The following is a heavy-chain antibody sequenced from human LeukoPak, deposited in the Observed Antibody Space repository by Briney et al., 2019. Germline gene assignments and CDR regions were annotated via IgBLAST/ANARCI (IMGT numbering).Heavy chain of an antibody. CDR2: MNPNSGNT. CDR1: GYTFTNYD. Sequence: ASVKVSCKASGYTFTNYDINWVRQATGQGLEWMGWMNPNSGNTGYAQKFQGRVTITRDTSINTAYMELSSLRSEDSPVYYCARGPAYSSYGASCYSYMDVWGKGTTVTFSS. D-gene: IGHD4-11*01. V-gene: IGHV1-8*03. CDR3: ARGPAYSSYGASCYSYMDV. J-gene: IGHJ6*03.